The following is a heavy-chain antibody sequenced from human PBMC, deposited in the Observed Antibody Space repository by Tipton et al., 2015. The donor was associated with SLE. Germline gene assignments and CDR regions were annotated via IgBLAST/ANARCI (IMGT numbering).Heavy chain of an antibody. Sequence: SLRLSCAASGLIINSNAMHWVRQAPGKGLEWVAVISYDGSNTYYAGSVKGRFTISRDNAKNTVYLQMNSLRPDDTAVYYCARDVPYRSSSWESDYFDYWGQGTLVTVSS. J-gene: IGHJ4*02. CDR2: ISYDGSNT. CDR1: GLIINSNA. CDR3: ARDVPYRSSSWESDYFDY. V-gene: IGHV3-30-3*01. D-gene: IGHD6-6*01.